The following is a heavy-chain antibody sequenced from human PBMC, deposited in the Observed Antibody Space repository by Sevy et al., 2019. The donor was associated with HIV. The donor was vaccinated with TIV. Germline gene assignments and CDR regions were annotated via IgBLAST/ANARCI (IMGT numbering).Heavy chain of an antibody. D-gene: IGHD3-16*01. CDR1: GFTSSANW. J-gene: IGHJ4*02. CDR2: IKGDGSDK. Sequence: GGSLRLSCAASGFTSSANWMNWVRQAPGKGLEWVANIKGDGSDKHYVDSVEGRFTISRDNAKNSLYLQMNRLRVEDTAVYYCAHETFGRFDSWGQGTLVTVSS. V-gene: IGHV3-7*01. CDR3: AHETFGRFDS.